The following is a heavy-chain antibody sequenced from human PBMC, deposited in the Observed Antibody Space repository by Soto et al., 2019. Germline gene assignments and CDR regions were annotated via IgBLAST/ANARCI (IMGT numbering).Heavy chain of an antibody. CDR3: ARYYDFWSGRPLDP. D-gene: IGHD3-3*01. V-gene: IGHV3-23*01. CDR1: GVTFSSYA. CDR2: FSGSGGNT. J-gene: IGHJ5*02. Sequence: EVQLLESGGGLVQPGGSLRLSCAASGVTFSSYAMSWVHQAPGKGLEWAPAFSGSGGNTYYADSEKGRFTISRDRTKNTQDLQKISLRAEDTAVYYCARYYDFWSGRPLDPWGQGTLVTVSS.